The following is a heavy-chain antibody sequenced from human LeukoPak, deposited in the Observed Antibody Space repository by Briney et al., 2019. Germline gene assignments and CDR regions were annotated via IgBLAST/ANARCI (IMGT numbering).Heavy chain of an antibody. J-gene: IGHJ4*02. CDR1: GGTLSSYA. V-gene: IGHV1-69*05. CDR3: ARPRDGYNYGFDY. Sequence: SVKVSCKASGGTLSSYAISWVRQAPGQGLEWMGRIIPIFGTANYAQKFQGRVTITTDESTSTAYMELSSLRSEDTAVYYCARPRDGYNYGFDYWGQGTLVTVSS. D-gene: IGHD5-24*01. CDR2: IIPIFGTA.